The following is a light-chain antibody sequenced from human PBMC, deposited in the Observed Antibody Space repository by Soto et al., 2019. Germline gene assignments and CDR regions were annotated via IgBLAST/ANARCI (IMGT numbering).Light chain of an antibody. V-gene: IGKV1-5*03. J-gene: IGKJ5*01. CDR2: KAS. Sequence: DIPMTQSPSTLSASVGDRVTITCRASQSISSWLAWYQQKPGKAPKLLIYKASNLESGVSSRFSGSGSGTEFTLTISSRQPDDFATYYCQQCESSPITFGQGTRLEI. CDR1: QSISSW. CDR3: QQCESSPIT.